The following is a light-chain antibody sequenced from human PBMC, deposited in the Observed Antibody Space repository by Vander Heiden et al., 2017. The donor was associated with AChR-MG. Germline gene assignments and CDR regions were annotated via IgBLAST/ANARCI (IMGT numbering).Light chain of an antibody. Sequence: FMLPQPHSVSGSPGTTITISCPLSSGSIASNDVQWYRQRPGSAPTTVIFEDNRRPSGVPDRVSASIDISSNSASLIISGLKTEDEAYYYCQSYDSSNLWVFGGGTKVTVL. J-gene: IGLJ3*02. CDR3: QSYDSSNLWV. V-gene: IGLV6-57*04. CDR2: EDN. CDR1: SGSIASND.